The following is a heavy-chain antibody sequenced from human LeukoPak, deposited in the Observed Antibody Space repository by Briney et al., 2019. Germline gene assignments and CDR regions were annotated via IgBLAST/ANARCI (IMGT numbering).Heavy chain of an antibody. J-gene: IGHJ4*02. Sequence: SETLSLTCTVSGGSINSYYWTWIRQPPGKGLEWIGYIYYSGSTNYNPSLRSRVTITLDTSKNQFSLKLSSVTAADTAVYYCARNEKRTYCSGGSCYGNDYFDYWGQGTLVTVSS. D-gene: IGHD2-15*01. CDR1: GGSINSYY. CDR2: IYYSGST. CDR3: ARNEKRTYCSGGSCYGNDYFDY. V-gene: IGHV4-59*01.